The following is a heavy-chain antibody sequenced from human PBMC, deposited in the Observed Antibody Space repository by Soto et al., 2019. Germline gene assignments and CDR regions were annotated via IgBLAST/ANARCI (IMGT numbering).Heavy chain of an antibody. J-gene: IGHJ6*02. Sequence: GASVKVSCKASGGTFSSYAISWVRQAPGQGLEWMGGIIPIFGTANYAQKFQGRVTITADESTSTAYMELSSLRSEDTAVYYCARSFEYSSSFHYYYYGMDVWGQGTTVTVAS. D-gene: IGHD6-6*01. CDR3: ARSFEYSSSFHYYYYGMDV. CDR1: GGTFSSYA. CDR2: IIPIFGTA. V-gene: IGHV1-69*13.